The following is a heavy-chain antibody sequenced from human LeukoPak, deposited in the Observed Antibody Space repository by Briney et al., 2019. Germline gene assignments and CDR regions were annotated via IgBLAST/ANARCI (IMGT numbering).Heavy chain of an antibody. CDR2: ISAYNGYT. CDR3: ARRSPTTETTDPFQH. J-gene: IGHJ1*01. Sequence: GASVKVSCKASGYTFTSYGISWVRQAPGQGLEWMGWISAYNGYTKAAQKFQDRSIMTTDTSTNTAYMELRSLTSDDTAVYFCARRSPTTETTDPFQHWGQGTLVSVS. CDR1: GYTFTSYG. D-gene: IGHD4-11*01. V-gene: IGHV1-18*01.